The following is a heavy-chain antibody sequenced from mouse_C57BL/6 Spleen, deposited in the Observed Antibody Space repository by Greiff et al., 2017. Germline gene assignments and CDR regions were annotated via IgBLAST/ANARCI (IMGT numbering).Heavy chain of an antibody. CDR1: GFTFSDYG. V-gene: IGHV5-15*01. J-gene: IGHJ4*01. CDR2: ISNLAYSI. CDR3: ARHDYYAVDY. Sequence: EVQLVESGGGLVQPGGYLNFSCAVSGFTFSDYGMAWVRQELRKGPEWIAFISNLAYSIYYAETVTGRVTISRDNAKNTLYLEMRSLRSEDTAMYFCARHDYYAVDYWGKGTSVTVSS.